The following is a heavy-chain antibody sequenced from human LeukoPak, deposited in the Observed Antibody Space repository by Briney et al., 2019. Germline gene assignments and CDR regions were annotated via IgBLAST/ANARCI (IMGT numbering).Heavy chain of an antibody. D-gene: IGHD3-10*01. V-gene: IGHV1-24*01. Sequence: ASVKVSCKVSGYTLTELSMHWVRQAPGKGLEWMGGFDPEDGETIYAQKFQGRVTMTEDTSTDTAYMELSSLRSEDTAVYYCASDGFGDYYFDYWGQGTLVTVSS. CDR1: GYTLTELS. CDR3: ASDGFGDYYFDY. CDR2: FDPEDGET. J-gene: IGHJ4*02.